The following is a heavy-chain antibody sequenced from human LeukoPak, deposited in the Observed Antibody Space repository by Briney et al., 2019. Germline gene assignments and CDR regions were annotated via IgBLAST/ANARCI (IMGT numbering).Heavy chain of an antibody. Sequence: GGSLRLSCAASGFTLIKYRWSGVGQTPGRGLEWVANRKEAGSSQYYVDSVKSRFTITRDNAKNSLYLQMNSLGVEDTAGYYCARDECGYDSWGQGTLVTVSS. CDR3: ARDECGYDS. J-gene: IGHJ5*01. CDR1: GFTLIKYR. V-gene: IGHV3-7*01. CDR2: RKEAGSSQ. D-gene: IGHD5-12*01.